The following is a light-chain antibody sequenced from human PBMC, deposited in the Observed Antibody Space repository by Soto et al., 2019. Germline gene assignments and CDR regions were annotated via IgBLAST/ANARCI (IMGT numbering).Light chain of an antibody. CDR2: DAS. CDR1: QTVNAW. Sequence: DIQMTQSPSTLSASQGDRVTITCRASQTVNAWLAWYQHKPGKAPKPLIYDASILESGVPARFSGSGSGTEFILTISSLQPDDVGTYYCQQYNTHSGTFGQGTKVDIK. V-gene: IGKV1-5*01. J-gene: IGKJ1*01. CDR3: QQYNTHSGT.